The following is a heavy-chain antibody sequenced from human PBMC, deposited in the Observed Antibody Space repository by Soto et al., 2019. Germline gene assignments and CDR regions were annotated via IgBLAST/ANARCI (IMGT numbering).Heavy chain of an antibody. CDR3: AKNGQPPYYYYGLDV. J-gene: IGHJ6*02. V-gene: IGHV1-18*01. Sequence: ASVKVSCKASGYTFSRYGISWARQAPGQGLEWTGWISGYNGDTNYAQKYHDRVSMTIDTSTGTAYMELRSLTSDDTAVYYCAKNGQPPYYYYGLDVWGQGTKVTVSS. CDR2: ISGYNGDT. D-gene: IGHD2-8*01. CDR1: GYTFSRYG.